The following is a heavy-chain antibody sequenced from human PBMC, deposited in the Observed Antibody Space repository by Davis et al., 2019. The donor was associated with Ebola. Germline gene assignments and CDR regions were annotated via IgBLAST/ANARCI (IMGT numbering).Heavy chain of an antibody. Sequence: PGGSLRLSCAASGFTFSGSAMHWVRQAPGKGLEWVAVIWYDGSNKYYADSVKGRFTISRDNSKNTLYLQMNSLRAEDTAVYYCARDGGHLRFLEWLFPGYWGQGTLVTVSS. CDR1: GFTFSGSA. V-gene: IGHV3-33*08. D-gene: IGHD3-3*01. CDR3: ARDGGHLRFLEWLFPGY. J-gene: IGHJ4*02. CDR2: IWYDGSNK.